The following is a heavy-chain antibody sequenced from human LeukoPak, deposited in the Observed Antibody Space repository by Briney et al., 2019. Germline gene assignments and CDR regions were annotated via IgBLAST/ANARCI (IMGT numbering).Heavy chain of an antibody. CDR2: VSWNSGSI. CDR3: AKDNEGPIAAPVY. Sequence: PGGSLRLSCAASGFTFSDYRMTWVRQAPGKGLEWVSGVSWNSGSIGYADSVKGRFTISRDNAKNSLYLQMNSLRAEDTALYYCAKDNEGPIAAPVYWGQGTLVTVSS. D-gene: IGHD6-13*01. V-gene: IGHV3-9*01. CDR1: GFTFSDYR. J-gene: IGHJ4*02.